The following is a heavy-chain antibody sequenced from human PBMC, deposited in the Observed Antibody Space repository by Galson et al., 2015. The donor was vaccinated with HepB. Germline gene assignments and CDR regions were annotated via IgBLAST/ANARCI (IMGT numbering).Heavy chain of an antibody. V-gene: IGHV3-74*01. CDR3: ARQPTYYGSG. CDR1: GFTFSSYW. CDR2: INRDGSST. D-gene: IGHD3-10*01. J-gene: IGHJ4*02. Sequence: SLRLSCAASGFTFSSYWMHWVRQVPGQGLVWVSRINRDGSSTSYADSVKGRFTISRDNAKNTLYLQMNSLRAEDTAVYYCARQPTYYGSGWGQGTLVTVSP.